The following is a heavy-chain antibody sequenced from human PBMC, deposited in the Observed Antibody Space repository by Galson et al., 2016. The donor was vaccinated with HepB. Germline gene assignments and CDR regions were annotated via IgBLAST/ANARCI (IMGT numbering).Heavy chain of an antibody. CDR2: IYQTGTA. CDR1: GGSFSNDYW. Sequence: ETLSLTCAVSGGSFSNDYWWSWVRQSPGKELEWIGEIYQTGTANYNPSFTRRATISVDKSKNQFSLRLDSVTAADTAVYYCTRGTLGTAATMAFDYWGQGTLVSVSS. CDR3: TRGTLGTAATMAFDY. J-gene: IGHJ4*02. D-gene: IGHD4/OR15-4a*01. V-gene: IGHV4-4*02.